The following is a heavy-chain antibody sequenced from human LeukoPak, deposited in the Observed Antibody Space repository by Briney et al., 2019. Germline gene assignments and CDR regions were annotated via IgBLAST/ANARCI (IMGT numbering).Heavy chain of an antibody. J-gene: IGHJ3*02. CDR1: GFTFSSYW. D-gene: IGHD5-24*01. CDR3: VRVRRDGSPGAFDI. Sequence: GGSLRLSCAASGFTFSSYWMHWVCQVPGKGLVWVSRIDNDGSSTSYADSVKGRFTISRDNAENTLYLQMNSLRAEDTAVYYCVRVRRDGSPGAFDIWGQGTMVTVSS. V-gene: IGHV3-74*01. CDR2: IDNDGSST.